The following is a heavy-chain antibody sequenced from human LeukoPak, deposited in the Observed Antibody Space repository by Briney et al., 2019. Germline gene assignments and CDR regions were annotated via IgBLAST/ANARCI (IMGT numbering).Heavy chain of an antibody. D-gene: IGHD6-19*01. CDR2: IYPGDSET. J-gene: IGHJ4*02. CDR3: SRGLYASGWFIDY. Sequence: PGESLKISCKGSGYSFTSYWIGWVRQMPGKGLEWMGIIYPGDSETRYSPSFQGQVTISADKSISTLYLQWNSLKVSDTAMYYCSRGLYASGWFIDYWGQGTLVTVSS. V-gene: IGHV5-51*01. CDR1: GYSFTSYW.